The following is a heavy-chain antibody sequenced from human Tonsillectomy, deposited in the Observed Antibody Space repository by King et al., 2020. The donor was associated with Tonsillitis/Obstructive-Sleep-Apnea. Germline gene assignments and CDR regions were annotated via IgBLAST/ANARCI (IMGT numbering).Heavy chain of an antibody. CDR1: VYTFTRYY. CDR2: INPSDWIT. Sequence: VQLVQSGAEVKKPGASVNVSCKAYVYTFTRYYIHCVRQAPGQGLEWMGIINPSDWITTYAHKFQGRVSMTRDTSTNTVHMELTSLRSEDTAVYYCARDDKDDRYFDYWGQGTLVTVSS. D-gene: IGHD2-15*01. V-gene: IGHV1-46*01. J-gene: IGHJ4*02. CDR3: ARDDKDDRYFDY.